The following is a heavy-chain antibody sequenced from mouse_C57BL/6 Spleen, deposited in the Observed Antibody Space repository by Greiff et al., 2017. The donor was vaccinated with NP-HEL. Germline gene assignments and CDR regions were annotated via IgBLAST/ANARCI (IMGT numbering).Heavy chain of an antibody. CDR1: GYTFTDHT. V-gene: IGHV1-78*01. CDR2: IYPRDGST. CDR3: ARGPQIYYGKDYFDY. Sequence: VQLQQSDAELVKPGASVKISCKVSGYTFTDHTIHWMKQRPEQGLEWIGYIYPRDGSTKYNEKFKGKATLTADKSSSTAYMQLNSLTSEDSAVYFCARGPQIYYGKDYFDYWGQGTTLTVSS. J-gene: IGHJ2*01. D-gene: IGHD2-1*01.